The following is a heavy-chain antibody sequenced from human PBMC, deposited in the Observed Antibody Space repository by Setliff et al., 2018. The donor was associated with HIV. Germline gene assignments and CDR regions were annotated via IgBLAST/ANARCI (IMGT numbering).Heavy chain of an antibody. Sequence: ASVKVSCKASGYTFLSYGISWVQQAPGQGLEWMGWISANNGNTNYAQKLQGRVTMTTDTSTSTAYMELRSLRSDDTAVYYCARHASTWYYESSGPHFDYWGQGTLVTVSS. D-gene: IGHD3-22*01. J-gene: IGHJ4*02. CDR3: ARHASTWYYESSGPHFDY. CDR1: GYTFLSYG. CDR2: ISANNGNT. V-gene: IGHV1-18*01.